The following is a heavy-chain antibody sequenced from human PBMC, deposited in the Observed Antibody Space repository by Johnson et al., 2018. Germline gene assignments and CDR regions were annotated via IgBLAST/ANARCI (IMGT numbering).Heavy chain of an antibody. CDR3: ARVGSPVVNKYYYYGMDV. J-gene: IGHJ6*02. V-gene: IGHV1-8*01. CDR2: MNPNSGNT. Sequence: QVQLVQAGAEVKKAGASVKVSCKASGYTFTSYDINWVRQATGQGLEWMGWMNPNSGNTGYAQKFQGRVTITADESTSTAYMELSSLRSEDTAVYYCARVGSPVVNKYYYYGMDVWGQGTTVTVSS. D-gene: IGHD4-23*01. CDR1: GYTFTSYD.